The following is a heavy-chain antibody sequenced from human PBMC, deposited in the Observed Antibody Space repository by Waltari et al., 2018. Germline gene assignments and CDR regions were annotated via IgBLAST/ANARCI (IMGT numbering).Heavy chain of an antibody. V-gene: IGHV4-61*01. CDR3: ARGTRVAALEYYFDY. J-gene: IGHJ4*02. D-gene: IGHD6-6*01. CDR2: IYYSGST. Sequence: QVQLQESGPGLVKPSQTLSLTCTVSGGSISSGSYYWSWIRQPPGKGLEWIGYIYYSGSTNYNPALKSRVTISVDTSKNQFSLKLSSVTAADTAVYYCARGTRVAALEYYFDYWGQGTLVTVSS. CDR1: GGSISSGSYY.